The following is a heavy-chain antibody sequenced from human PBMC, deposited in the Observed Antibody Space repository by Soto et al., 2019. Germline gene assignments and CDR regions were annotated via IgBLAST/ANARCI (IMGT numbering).Heavy chain of an antibody. CDR2: IIPIFGTA. D-gene: IGHD2-2*01. J-gene: IGHJ5*02. V-gene: IGHV1-69*12. CDR1: GGTFSSYA. CDR3: ARDRAYQLLSNWFDP. Sequence: QVQLVQSGAEVKKPGSSVKVSCKASGGTFSSYAISWVRRAPGQGLEWMGGIIPIFGTANYAQKFQGRVTMTADESTSTAYMELSSLRSEDTAVYYCARDRAYQLLSNWFDPWGQGTLVTVSS.